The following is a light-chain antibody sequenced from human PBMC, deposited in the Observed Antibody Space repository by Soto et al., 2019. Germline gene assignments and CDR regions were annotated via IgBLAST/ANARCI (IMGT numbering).Light chain of an antibody. J-gene: IGKJ1*01. CDR3: QHRSNWPPT. Sequence: EIVLTQSPATLSLSPGERATLSCRASQSVSSYLAWYQQKPGQAPRLLIYDASNRATGIPARFSGSGSGTDFTLPISILEPEDVADYYCQHRSNWPPTFGQGTKVEIK. CDR1: QSVSSY. CDR2: DAS. V-gene: IGKV3-11*01.